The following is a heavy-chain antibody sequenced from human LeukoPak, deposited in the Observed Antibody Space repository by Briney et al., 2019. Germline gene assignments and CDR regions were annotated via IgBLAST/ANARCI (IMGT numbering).Heavy chain of an antibody. CDR2: IYSSGST. CDR3: ARQGVVGATGFDY. J-gene: IGHJ4*02. CDR1: GGSISSISYY. Sequence: SETLSLTCSVSGGSISSISYYWGWIRQPPGKGLEWIGNIYSSGSTYNSPSLKSRVIISVDTSKNQFSLKLTSVTAADTAVYYCARQGVVGATGFDYWGQGTLVTVSS. V-gene: IGHV4-39*01. D-gene: IGHD1-26*01.